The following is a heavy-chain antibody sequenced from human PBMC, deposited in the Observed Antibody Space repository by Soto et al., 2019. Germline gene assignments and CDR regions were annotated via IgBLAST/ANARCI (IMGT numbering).Heavy chain of an antibody. D-gene: IGHD3-10*01. CDR1: GYTFSNYD. J-gene: IGHJ4*02. Sequence: QVQLVQSGAELKKPGASVKVSCKASGYTFSNYDMNWGRHATGQGPEWIGWVNPNNGDTGYAQKFQGRVTLTTDISTTTAYMELTSLRSEDTAIYYCAKVSRKGSAIDFDYWGQGTLITVSS. V-gene: IGHV1-8*01. CDR3: AKVSRKGSAIDFDY. CDR2: VNPNNGDT.